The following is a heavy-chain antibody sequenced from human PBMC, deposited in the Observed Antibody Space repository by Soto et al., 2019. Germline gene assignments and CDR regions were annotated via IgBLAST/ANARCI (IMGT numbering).Heavy chain of an antibody. V-gene: IGHV1-18*04. CDR1: GYTFTSYG. Sequence: ASVKVSCKASGYTFTSYGISWVRQAPGQGLEWMGWISAYNGNTNYAQKLQGRVTMTTDTSTSTAYMELRSLRSDDTAVYYCYIIAMVRGVITIDYWGQGTLVTVSS. CDR2: ISAYNGNT. J-gene: IGHJ4*02. CDR3: YIIAMVRGVITIDY. D-gene: IGHD3-10*01.